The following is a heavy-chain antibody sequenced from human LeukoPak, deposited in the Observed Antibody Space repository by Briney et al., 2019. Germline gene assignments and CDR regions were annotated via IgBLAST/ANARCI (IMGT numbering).Heavy chain of an antibody. J-gene: IGHJ4*02. Sequence: GGSLRLSCAASGFTFSNYAIHWVRQAPGKGLEWVAVISYDGSTKYNADSVKGRFTISRDNSKNTLYLQMNSLRPEDTAVYYCASGGTYSGYFSYWGQGTLVIVSS. CDR3: ASGGTYSGYFSY. CDR1: GFTFSNYA. V-gene: IGHV3-30*04. CDR2: ISYDGSTK. D-gene: IGHD1-26*01.